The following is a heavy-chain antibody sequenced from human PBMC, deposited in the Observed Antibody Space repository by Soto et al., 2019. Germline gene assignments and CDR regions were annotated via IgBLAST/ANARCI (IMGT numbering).Heavy chain of an antibody. D-gene: IGHD3-22*01. Sequence: QVQLVQSGAEVKKPGSSVKVSCKASGGTFSSYAISWVRQAPGQGLEWMGGIIPIFGTANYAQKFQGRVTITADESTSTAYMELSSLRSEHTAVYYCARSPSITMILVVTPYVYGMDVWGQGTTVTVSS. CDR3: ARSPSITMILVVTPYVYGMDV. CDR1: GGTFSSYA. CDR2: IIPIFGTA. J-gene: IGHJ6*02. V-gene: IGHV1-69*01.